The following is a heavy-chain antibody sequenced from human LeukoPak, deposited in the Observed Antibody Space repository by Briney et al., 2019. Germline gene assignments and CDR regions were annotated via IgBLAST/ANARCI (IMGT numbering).Heavy chain of an antibody. Sequence: SVKVSFKASGCTFSSYAISWVRQAPGQGLEWMGRIIPIIGIANYAQKFQGRVTITADKSTSTAYMELSSLRSEDTAVYYCARDRRDGYNVPPDYWGQGTLVTVSS. D-gene: IGHD5-24*01. V-gene: IGHV1-69*04. CDR1: GCTFSSYA. CDR2: IIPIIGIA. J-gene: IGHJ4*02. CDR3: ARDRRDGYNVPPDY.